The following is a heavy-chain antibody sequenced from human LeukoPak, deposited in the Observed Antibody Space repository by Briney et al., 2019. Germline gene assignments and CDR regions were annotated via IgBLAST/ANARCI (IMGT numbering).Heavy chain of an antibody. J-gene: IGHJ4*02. CDR2: IYYSGST. CDR3: ARASGDTAMVTSPDYFDY. Sequence: PETLSLTCTVSGGSISSYYWSWIRQPPGKGLEWIGYIYYSGSTNYNPSLKSRVTISVDTSKNQFSLKLSSVTAADTAVYYCARASGDTAMVTSPDYFDYWGQGTLVTVSS. D-gene: IGHD5-18*01. CDR1: GGSISSYY. V-gene: IGHV4-59*01.